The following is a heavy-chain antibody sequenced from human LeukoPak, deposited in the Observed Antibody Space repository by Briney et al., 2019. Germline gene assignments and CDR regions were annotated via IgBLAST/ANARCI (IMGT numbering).Heavy chain of an antibody. CDR2: ISGSGSDI. J-gene: IGHJ4*01. V-gene: IGHV3-11*01. Sequence: GGSLRLSCAASGFNVISKYMTWVRQAPGQGLEWLAYISGSGSDIYYADSVKGRFTISRDNSRNSLFLQMNSLRLDDTGLYYCSIYPRLLFQWGHGTLVTVSS. D-gene: IGHD2-21*01. CDR1: GFNVISKY. CDR3: SIYPRLLFQ.